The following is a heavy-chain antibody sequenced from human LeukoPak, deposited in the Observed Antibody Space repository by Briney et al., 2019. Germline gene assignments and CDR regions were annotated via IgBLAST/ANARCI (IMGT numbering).Heavy chain of an antibody. V-gene: IGHV4-39*01. D-gene: IGHD6-13*01. CDR1: GGSISSSSYY. CDR3: ARPPTGYSSSWYGATTWYYFDY. CDR2: IYYSGST. J-gene: IGHJ4*02. Sequence: SETLSLTCTVSGGSISSSSYYWGWIRQPPGKGLEWIGSIYYSGSTYYNPSLKGRVTISVDTSKNQFSLKLSSVTAADTAVYYCARPPTGYSSSWYGATTWYYFDYWGQGTLVTVSS.